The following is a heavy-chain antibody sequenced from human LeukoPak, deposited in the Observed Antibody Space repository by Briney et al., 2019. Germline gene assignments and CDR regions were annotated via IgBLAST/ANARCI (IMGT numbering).Heavy chain of an antibody. CDR2: IYYSGST. CDR3: ARGDGLWFGELLSAFDI. D-gene: IGHD3-10*01. V-gene: IGHV4-59*01. CDR1: GFSISSYY. J-gene: IGHJ3*02. Sequence: NPSETLSLTCTVSGFSISSYYWSWIRQPPGKGLEWIGYIYYSGSTNYNPSLKSRVTISVDTSKNQFSLKLSSVTAADTAVYYCARGDGLWFGELLSAFDIRGQGTMVTVSS.